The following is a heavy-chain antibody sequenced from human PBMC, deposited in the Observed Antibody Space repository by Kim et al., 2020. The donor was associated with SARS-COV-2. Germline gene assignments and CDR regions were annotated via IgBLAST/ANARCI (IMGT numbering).Heavy chain of an antibody. J-gene: IGHJ4*02. D-gene: IGHD3-16*01. CDR2: IYYSGST. Sequence: SETLSLTCAVSGGSISSYYWSWIRQPPGKGLEWIGHIYYSGSTNYNPSLKSRVTISLDTSNFQFSLNLSSVTAADTAIYYCARDGGGGAFSPWGQGTLVTVSS. CDR3: ARDGGGGAFSP. CDR1: GGSISSYY. V-gene: IGHV4-59*13.